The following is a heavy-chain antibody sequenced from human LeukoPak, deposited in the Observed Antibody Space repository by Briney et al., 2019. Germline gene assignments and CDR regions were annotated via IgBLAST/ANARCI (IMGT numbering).Heavy chain of an antibody. J-gene: IGHJ4*02. D-gene: IGHD3-10*01. CDR1: GFTFSSYE. Sequence: RGSLRLSCADPGFTFSSYEMNSVRQAPGKGLGRVSYISSSVSTIYYVDSVKGRFTISRDNAKNALYLQMYSLRAEDTSVYYGARDRWVGELLFDYWGQGTLVTVSS. CDR2: ISSSVSTI. V-gene: IGHV3-48*03. CDR3: ARDRWVGELLFDY.